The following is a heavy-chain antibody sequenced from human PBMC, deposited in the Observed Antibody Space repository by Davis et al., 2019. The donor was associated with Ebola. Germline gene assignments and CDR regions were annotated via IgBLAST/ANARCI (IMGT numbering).Heavy chain of an antibody. J-gene: IGHJ3*02. CDR2: IYDSGST. Sequence: MPSETLSLTCTVSGGSISSHNWWSWVRQSPGKGLEWIGEIYDSGSTNYNPSLKTRVTISVDTSKNQFSLNLTSLTAADTAVYFCARLRSPRDDAFDIWGQGTLVTVSS. CDR1: GGSISSHNW. V-gene: IGHV4-4*02. D-gene: IGHD1-14*01. CDR3: ARLRSPRDDAFDI.